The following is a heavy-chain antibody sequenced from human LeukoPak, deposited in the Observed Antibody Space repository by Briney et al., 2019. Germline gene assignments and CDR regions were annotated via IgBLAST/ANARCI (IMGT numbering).Heavy chain of an antibody. CDR2: INTDGSTT. CDR3: ARDISRTMDV. Sequence: GGSLRLSCVASGFTFSSRWMHWVRQAPGKGLVWVSIINTDGSTTRYADFVEGRFTISRDNARNTLYLEMNSLRVEDTAVYFCARDISRTMDVWGQGTRSP. D-gene: IGHD2/OR15-2a*01. CDR1: GFTFSSRW. V-gene: IGHV3-74*01. J-gene: IGHJ6*02.